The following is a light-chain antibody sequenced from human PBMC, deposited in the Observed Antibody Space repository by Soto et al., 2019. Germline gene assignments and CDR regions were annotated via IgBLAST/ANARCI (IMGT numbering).Light chain of an antibody. CDR3: CLYGGSNNYVV. V-gene: IGLV2-23*02. CDR2: EVN. Sequence: QSVLTQPASVSGAPGQSITISCTGTSSDVGKYTFVSWYGQHPGKAPKLIIFEVNKRPSGVSNRFSSSKSGNTASLTISGLQAEDEANYYCCLYGGSNNYVVFGGGTKLTVL. CDR1: SSDVGKYTF. J-gene: IGLJ2*01.